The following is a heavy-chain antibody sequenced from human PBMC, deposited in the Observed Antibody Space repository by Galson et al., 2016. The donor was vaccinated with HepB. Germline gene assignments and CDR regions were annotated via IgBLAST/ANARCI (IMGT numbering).Heavy chain of an antibody. J-gene: IGHJ6*02. Sequence: QSGAEVKKPGESLKISCKGSGYSFTSYWIGWVRQMPGKGLEWMGIIYPGDSDTRYSPSFQGQVTIPADKSISTAYLHWSSLKASDTAMYYSAIPSEPYYYGMDVWGQGTTVTVSS. CDR2: IYPGDSDT. CDR3: AIPSEPYYYGMDV. CDR1: GYSFTSYW. V-gene: IGHV5-51*03.